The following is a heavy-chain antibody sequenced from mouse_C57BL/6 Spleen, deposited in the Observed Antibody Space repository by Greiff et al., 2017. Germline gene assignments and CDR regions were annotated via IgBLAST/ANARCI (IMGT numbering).Heavy chain of an antibody. D-gene: IGHD4-1*01. CDR3: TRETGTNRYFDV. J-gene: IGHJ1*03. CDR2: ISSGGDYI. V-gene: IGHV5-9-1*02. Sequence: EVMLVESGEGLVKPGGSLKLSCAASGFTFSSYAMSWVRQTPEKRLEWVAYISSGGDYIYYADTVKGRFTISRDNARNTLYLQMSSLKSEDTAMYYCTRETGTNRYFDVWGTGTTVTVSS. CDR1: GFTFSSYA.